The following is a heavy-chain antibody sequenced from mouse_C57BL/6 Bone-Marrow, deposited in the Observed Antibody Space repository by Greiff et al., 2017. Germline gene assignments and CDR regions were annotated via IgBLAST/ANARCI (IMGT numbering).Heavy chain of an antibody. CDR1: GFTFSSYG. Sequence: DVKLVESGGDLVKPGGSLKLSCAASGFTFSSYGMSWVRQTPDKRLEWVATISSGGSYTYYPDSVKGRFTISRDNAKNTLYLQMSSLKSEDTAMYYCARGECGTFAYWGQGTLVTVSA. J-gene: IGHJ3*01. CDR2: ISSGGSYT. V-gene: IGHV5-6*02. D-gene: IGHD2-10*02. CDR3: ARGECGTFAY.